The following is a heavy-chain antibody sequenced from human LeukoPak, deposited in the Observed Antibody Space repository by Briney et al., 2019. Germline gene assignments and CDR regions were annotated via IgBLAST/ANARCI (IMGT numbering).Heavy chain of an antibody. CDR2: INPNSGGT. CDR3: ATDTPYCSSTSCYQKRGAFDI. CDR1: GYTFTGYY. J-gene: IGHJ3*02. D-gene: IGHD2-2*01. V-gene: IGHV1-2*02. Sequence: ASVKVSCKASGYTFTGYYMHWVRQAPGQGLEWMGWINPNSGGTNYAQKFQGRVTMTRDTSISTAYMELSRLRSDDTAVYYCATDTPYCSSTSCYQKRGAFDIWGQGTMVTVSS.